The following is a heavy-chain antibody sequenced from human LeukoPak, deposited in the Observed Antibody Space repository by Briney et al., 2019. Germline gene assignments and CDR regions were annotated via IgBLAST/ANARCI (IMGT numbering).Heavy chain of an antibody. J-gene: IGHJ3*02. Sequence: SETLSLTCTVSGGSISSYYWSWIRQPPGKGLEWIGYIYYSGSTNYNPSLKSRVTISVDTSKNQFSLKLSSVTAADTAVYYCARVDTAMAAFDIWGQGTMVTVSS. V-gene: IGHV4-59*01. CDR2: IYYSGST. CDR1: GGSISSYY. CDR3: ARVDTAMAAFDI. D-gene: IGHD5-18*01.